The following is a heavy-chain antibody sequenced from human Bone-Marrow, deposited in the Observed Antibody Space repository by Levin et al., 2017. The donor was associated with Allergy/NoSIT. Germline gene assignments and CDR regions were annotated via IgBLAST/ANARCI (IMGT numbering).Heavy chain of an antibody. Sequence: ASVKVSCKASGYSLTDYYLHWVRQAPGQGLEYMGWINPSSGGTTYVQRFQGRITMTSDTSLGTAFMELSRLRSDDTAVYYCARDEWLRFYFDHWGQGTLVTVSS. D-gene: IGHD5-12*01. CDR2: INPSSGGT. CDR1: GYSLTDYY. V-gene: IGHV1-2*02. J-gene: IGHJ4*02. CDR3: ARDEWLRFYFDH.